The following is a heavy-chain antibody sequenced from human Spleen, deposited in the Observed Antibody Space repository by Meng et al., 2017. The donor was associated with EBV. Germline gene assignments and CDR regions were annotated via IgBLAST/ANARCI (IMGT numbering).Heavy chain of an antibody. Sequence: QLQTSGPGLVKPSETLSLTCTVSGGSVSSGSYHWIWIRQPPGKGLEWIGYIYYSGSTNYNPSLKSRVTISVDTSKNQFSLKLSSVTAADTAVYYCARDISGSHDYWGQGTLVTVAS. CDR3: ARDISGSHDY. V-gene: IGHV4-61*01. CDR1: GGSVSSGSYH. CDR2: IYYSGST. D-gene: IGHD1-26*01. J-gene: IGHJ4*02.